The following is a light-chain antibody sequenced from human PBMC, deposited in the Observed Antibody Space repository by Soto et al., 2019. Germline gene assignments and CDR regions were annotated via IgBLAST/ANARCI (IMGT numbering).Light chain of an antibody. CDR2: STN. Sequence: QTVVTQEPSVSVSPGRTVTLTCGLSSGSVSTSYYPSWYQQTPGQAPRTLIYSTNTRSSGVPDRFSGSILGNKAALTITGAQADDESDYYCVLCMGSLGVFGGGTKLTVL. J-gene: IGLJ3*02. CDR1: SGSVSTSYY. V-gene: IGLV8-61*01. CDR3: VLCMGSLGV.